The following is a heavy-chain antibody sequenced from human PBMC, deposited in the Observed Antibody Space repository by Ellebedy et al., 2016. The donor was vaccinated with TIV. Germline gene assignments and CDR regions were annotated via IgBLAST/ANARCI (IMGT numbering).Heavy chain of an antibody. J-gene: IGHJ6*02. CDR2: IIPILGIA. CDR1: GGTFSSYA. Sequence: AASVKVSCKASGGTFSSYAISWVRQAPGQGLEWMGRIIPILGIANYAQKFQGRVTITADKSTSTAYMELSSLRSEDTAVYYCARDCSSTSCYMEDYYGMDVWGQGTTVTVSS. V-gene: IGHV1-69*04. D-gene: IGHD2-2*02. CDR3: ARDCSSTSCYMEDYYGMDV.